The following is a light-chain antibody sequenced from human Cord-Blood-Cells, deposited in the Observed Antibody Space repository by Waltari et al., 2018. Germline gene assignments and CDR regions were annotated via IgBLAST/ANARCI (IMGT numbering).Light chain of an antibody. J-gene: IGLJ3*02. Sequence: QSALTQPRPVSGSPGQSVTIPCTGTSSDVGGYNYVSWYQPPPGKAPKLMIYDVSKRPSGVPDRFSGSKSGNTASLTISGLQAEDEADYYCCSYAGSYTLVFGGGTKLTVL. CDR2: DVS. CDR1: SSDVGGYNY. CDR3: CSYAGSYTLV. V-gene: IGLV2-11*01.